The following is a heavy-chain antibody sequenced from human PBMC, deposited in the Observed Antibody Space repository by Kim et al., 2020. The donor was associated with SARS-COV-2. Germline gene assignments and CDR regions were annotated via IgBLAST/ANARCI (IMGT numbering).Heavy chain of an antibody. Sequence: GGSLRLSCAASGFTFSSYWMSWVRQAPGKGLEWVANIKQDGSEKYYVDSVKGRFTISRDNAKNSLYLQMNSLRAEDTAVYYCARGGDFWSGYDFDYWGQGTLVTVSS. D-gene: IGHD3-3*01. CDR1: GFTFSSYW. CDR2: IKQDGSEK. J-gene: IGHJ4*02. V-gene: IGHV3-7*03. CDR3: ARGGDFWSGYDFDY.